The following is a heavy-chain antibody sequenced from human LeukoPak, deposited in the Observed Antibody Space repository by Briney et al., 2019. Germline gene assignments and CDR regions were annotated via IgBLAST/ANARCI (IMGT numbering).Heavy chain of an antibody. D-gene: IGHD3-10*01. Sequence: GGSLRLSCAASGFTFSTYSMNWVRQPPGKGLEWVSFISSTSYYIYYADSLKGRFTISRDNAKNSLYLQMNSLRAEDTAVYYCARERAVRAEIDYWGQGTLVTVSS. CDR1: GFTFSTYS. CDR2: ISSTSYYI. CDR3: ARERAVRAEIDY. J-gene: IGHJ4*02. V-gene: IGHV3-21*01.